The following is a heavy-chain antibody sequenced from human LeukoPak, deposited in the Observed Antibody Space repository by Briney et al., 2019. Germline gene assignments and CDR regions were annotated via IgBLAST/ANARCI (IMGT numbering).Heavy chain of an antibody. V-gene: IGHV1-18*01. J-gene: IGHJ4*02. CDR2: ISAYNGNT. CDR3: ASGEGGSSYQLGADY. Sequence: ASVKVSCKASGYTFTSYGISWVRQAPGQGLEWMGWISAYNGNTNYAQKLQGRVTMTTDTSTSTAYMELRSLRSDDTAVYYCASGEGGSSYQLGADYWGQGTLVTVSS. D-gene: IGHD6-13*01. CDR1: GYTFTSYG.